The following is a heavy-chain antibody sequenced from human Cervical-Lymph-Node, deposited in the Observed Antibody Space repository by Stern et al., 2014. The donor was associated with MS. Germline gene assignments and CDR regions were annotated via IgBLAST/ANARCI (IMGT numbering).Heavy chain of an antibody. D-gene: IGHD2-21*01. CDR2: IYPGDSAI. J-gene: IGHJ4*02. CDR3: ARWSVACDS. CDR1: GYRFINNW. Sequence: EVQLEESGAEVRKPGDSLKISCKTSGYRFINNWIAWVRQVPGKGLEWIGIIYPGDSAIRYRPSFQGHVTISVDKSISTAYLQWSSLKASDTAVYYCARWSVACDSWGQGALITVSS. V-gene: IGHV5-51*03.